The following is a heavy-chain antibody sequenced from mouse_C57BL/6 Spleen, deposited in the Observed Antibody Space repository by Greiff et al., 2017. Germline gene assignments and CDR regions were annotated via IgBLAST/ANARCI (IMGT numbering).Heavy chain of an antibody. D-gene: IGHD1-1*01. V-gene: IGHV1-80*01. Sequence: VKLQESGAELVKPGASVKISCKASGYAFSSYWMNWVKQRPGKGLEWIGQIYPGDGDTNYNGKFKGKATLTADKSSSTAYMQLSSLTSEDSAVYFWARRHYSSYNPDIDYRGQGTPLTV. CDR3: ARRHYSSYNPDIDY. J-gene: IGHJ4*01. CDR1: GYAFSSYW. CDR2: IYPGDGDT.